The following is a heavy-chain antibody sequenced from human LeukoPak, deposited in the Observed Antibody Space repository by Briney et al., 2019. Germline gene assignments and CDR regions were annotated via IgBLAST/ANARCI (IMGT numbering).Heavy chain of an antibody. CDR3: AKDPKIVVVPAAHFDY. D-gene: IGHD2-2*01. CDR1: GFTFSSYA. V-gene: IGHV3-23*01. J-gene: IGHJ4*02. Sequence: PGGSLRLSCAASGFTFSSYAMSWVRQAPGKGREWVSAISGSGGSTFYTDSVEGRFTLSRDNSKNTLYLKMNSLRAEDTAVYYCAKDPKIVVVPAAHFDYWGQGTLVTVSS. CDR2: ISGSGGST.